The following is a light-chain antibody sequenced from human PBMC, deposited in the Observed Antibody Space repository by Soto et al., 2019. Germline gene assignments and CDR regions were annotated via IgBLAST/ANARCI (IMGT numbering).Light chain of an antibody. Sequence: EIVLTHSPGTLSLSPGERATLSCRASQIVNHNYLAWYQQKPGQAPRLVVYGASSRATGVPDRFSASGSGTDFTLTISRLEPEDFAVYYCQQYAKAPLTFGQGTKV. V-gene: IGKV3-20*01. CDR2: GAS. CDR3: QQYAKAPLT. CDR1: QIVNHNY. J-gene: IGKJ1*01.